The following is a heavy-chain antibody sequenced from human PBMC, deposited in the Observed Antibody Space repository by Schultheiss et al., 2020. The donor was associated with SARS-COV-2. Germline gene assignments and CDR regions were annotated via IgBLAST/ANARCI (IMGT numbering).Heavy chain of an antibody. D-gene: IGHD4-17*01. CDR2: ISAYNGNT. CDR3: AKNRPVGLSDYRDAFDI. J-gene: IGHJ3*02. CDR1: GYTFTSYY. V-gene: IGHV1-18*04. Sequence: ASVKVSCKASGYTFTSYYMHWVRQAPGQGLGWMGWISAYNGNTNYAQNLQGRLTMTTDTSTSTAYMELSRLRSDDTAVYYCAKNRPVGLSDYRDAFDIWGQGTMVTVAS.